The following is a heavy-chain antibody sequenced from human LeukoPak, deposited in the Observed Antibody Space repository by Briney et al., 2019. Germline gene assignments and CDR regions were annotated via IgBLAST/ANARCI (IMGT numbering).Heavy chain of an antibody. Sequence: ASVKVSCKASGYTFTSNYMPWMRHAPGQGLERMGIINPSGSSTRYAQTFQGRVTMTIDTSTCTIYMELSSLRHEDTAVYYGARELGYCSGGSCYKNYFDYWGQGTLVTVSS. CDR3: ARELGYCSGGSCYKNYFDY. CDR2: INPSGSST. V-gene: IGHV1-46*01. J-gene: IGHJ4*02. CDR1: GYTFTSNY. D-gene: IGHD2-15*01.